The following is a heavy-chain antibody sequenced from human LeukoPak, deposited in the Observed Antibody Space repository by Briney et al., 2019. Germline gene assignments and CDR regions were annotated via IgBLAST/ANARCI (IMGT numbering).Heavy chain of an antibody. D-gene: IGHD3-3*01. J-gene: IGHJ4*02. CDR2: ISGSGGST. CDR3: AKVGSVTIFGVVISPPYYFDY. V-gene: IGHV3-23*01. CDR1: GFTFSSYA. Sequence: GGSLRLSCAASGFTFSSYAMSWVRQAPGKGLEWVSAISGSGGSTYYADSVKGRFTISRDNSKNTLYLQMNSLRAEDTAVYYCAKVGSVTIFGVVISPPYYFDYWGQGTLVTVSS.